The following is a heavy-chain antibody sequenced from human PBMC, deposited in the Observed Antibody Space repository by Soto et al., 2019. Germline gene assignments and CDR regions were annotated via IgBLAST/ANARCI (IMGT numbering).Heavy chain of an antibody. CDR2: IYPGDSDT. D-gene: IGHD3-22*01. CDR3: ARQPGDYYYDSSRYYPQPTDY. V-gene: IGHV5-51*01. Sequence: PGESLKISCKTSGYTFTSYWIAWVRQMPGKGLEWMGIIYPGDSDTRYSPSFQGQVTISADKSISTAYLQWSSLKASDTAMYYCARQPGDYYYDSSRYYPQPTDYWGQGTLVTVSS. J-gene: IGHJ4*02. CDR1: GYTFTSYW.